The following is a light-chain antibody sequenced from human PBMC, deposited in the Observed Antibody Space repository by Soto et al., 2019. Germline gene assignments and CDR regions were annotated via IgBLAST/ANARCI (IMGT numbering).Light chain of an antibody. CDR1: SSNIGAGYD. CDR2: GNS. Sequence: QSVLTQPPSVSGAPGQRVTISCTGSSSNIGAGYDVHWYQQPPGTAPKLLIYGNSNRPSGVPDRFSGSKSGTSASLAITGLQAEDEADYYCQSYDSSLSGSYVFGTGTK. J-gene: IGLJ1*01. V-gene: IGLV1-40*01. CDR3: QSYDSSLSGSYV.